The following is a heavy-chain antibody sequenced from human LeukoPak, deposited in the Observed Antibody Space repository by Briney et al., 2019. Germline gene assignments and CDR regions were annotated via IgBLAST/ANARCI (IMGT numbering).Heavy chain of an antibody. Sequence: GGSLRLSCAASGFTFSSYGMHWVRQAPGKGLEWVAVISYDGSNKYYADSVKGRFTTSRDNSKNTLYLQMNSLRAEDTAVYYCAAESRWLLVDYWGQGTLVTVSS. J-gene: IGHJ4*02. D-gene: IGHD5-24*01. CDR3: AAESRWLLVDY. CDR2: ISYDGSNK. CDR1: GFTFSSYG. V-gene: IGHV3-30*03.